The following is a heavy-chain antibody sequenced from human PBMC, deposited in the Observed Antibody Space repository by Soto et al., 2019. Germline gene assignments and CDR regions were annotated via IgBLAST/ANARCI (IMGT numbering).Heavy chain of an antibody. J-gene: IGHJ6*02. D-gene: IGHD5-18*01. CDR2: IYYSGST. Sequence: SETLSLTCTVSGGSVSSGSYYWSWIRQPPGKGLEWIGYIYYSGSTNYNPSLKSRVTISVDTSKNQFSLKLSSVTAADTAVYYCARDFFDGYSYGAYYYYGMDVWGQGTTVTVSS. CDR1: GGSVSSGSYY. V-gene: IGHV4-61*01. CDR3: ARDFFDGYSYGAYYYYGMDV.